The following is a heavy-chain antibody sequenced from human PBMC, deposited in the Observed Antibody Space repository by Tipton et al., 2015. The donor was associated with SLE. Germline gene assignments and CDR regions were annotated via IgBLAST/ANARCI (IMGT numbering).Heavy chain of an antibody. V-gene: IGHV3-21*03. CDR1: DFIFNLYT. Sequence: AVSDFIFNLYTMHWVRQAPGKGLEWVSSISSRGSSKYYADSVKGRFTVSRDNAKNSMWLQMSSLRVEDTAVYYCARAVVGTHGLDPWGQGTLVTVSS. D-gene: IGHD1-1*01. CDR3: ARAVVGTHGLDP. CDR2: ISSRGSSK. J-gene: IGHJ5*02.